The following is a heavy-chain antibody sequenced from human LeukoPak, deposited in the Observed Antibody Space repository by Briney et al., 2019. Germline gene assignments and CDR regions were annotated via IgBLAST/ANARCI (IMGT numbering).Heavy chain of an antibody. CDR2: MNPNSGNT. CDR3: AREPRYCSGGSCSLKGAFDI. CDR1: GYTFTSYD. V-gene: IGHV1-8*01. Sequence: ASVKVSCKASGYTFTSYDINWVRQATGQGLEWMGWMNPNSGNTGYAQKFQGRVTMTRNTSISTAYMELSSLRSEDTAVYYCAREPRYCSGGSCSLKGAFDIWGQGTMVTVSS. D-gene: IGHD2-15*01. J-gene: IGHJ3*02.